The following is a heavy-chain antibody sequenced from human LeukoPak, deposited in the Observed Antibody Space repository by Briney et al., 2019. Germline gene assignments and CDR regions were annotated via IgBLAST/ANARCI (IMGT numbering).Heavy chain of an antibody. D-gene: IGHD3-3*01. J-gene: IGHJ5*02. CDR2: INPDNGGT. CDR1: EYTFTGYY. CDR3: ATNLRGDFRSGGFDP. Sequence: ASVKVSCKASEYTFTGYYIHWVRQAPGQGPEWMGWINPDNGGTNYAHKFQGRVTMTRDTSISTAYMELNRLRSDDTAVYYCATNLRGDFRSGGFDPWGQGTLVTVSS. V-gene: IGHV1-2*02.